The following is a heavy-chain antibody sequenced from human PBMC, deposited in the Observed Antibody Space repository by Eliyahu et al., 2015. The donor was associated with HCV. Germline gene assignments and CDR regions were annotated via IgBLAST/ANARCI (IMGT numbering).Heavy chain of an antibody. CDR1: GFTFSSYG. CDR2: IWYDGSNK. CDR3: AREGGGIYDILTGFDY. V-gene: IGHV3-33*01. J-gene: IGHJ4*02. D-gene: IGHD3-9*01. Sequence: QVQLVESGGGVVQPGRSLRLSCAASGFTFSSYGMHWVRQAPGKGLEWVAVIWYDGSNKYYADSVKGRFTISRDNSKNTLYLQMNSLRAEDTAVYYCAREGGGIYDILTGFDYWGQGTLVTVSS.